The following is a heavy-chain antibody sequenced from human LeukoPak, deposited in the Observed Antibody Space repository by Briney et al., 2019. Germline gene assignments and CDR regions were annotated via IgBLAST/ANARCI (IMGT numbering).Heavy chain of an antibody. J-gene: IGHJ4*02. CDR1: GGSISSYY. D-gene: IGHD6-19*01. V-gene: IGHV4-59*01. Sequence: SETLSLTCTVSGGSISSYYWSWIRQPPGKGLEWIGYIYYSGSTNYNPSLKSRVTISVDTSKNQFSLKLSSVTAADTAVYYCARESGGYSSGWDYFDYWGQGTLVTVSS. CDR2: IYYSGST. CDR3: ARESGGYSSGWDYFDY.